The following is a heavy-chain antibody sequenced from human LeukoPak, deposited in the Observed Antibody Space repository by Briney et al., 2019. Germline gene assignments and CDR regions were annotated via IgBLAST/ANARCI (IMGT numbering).Heavy chain of an antibody. CDR3: ARDPWYYGSGSYYNADYYYGMDV. Sequence: ASVKVSCKASGGTFSIYAISRVRQAPGQGLEWMGRIIPILGIANYAQKFQGRVTITADKSTSTAYMELSSLRSEDTAVYYCARDPWYYGSGSYYNADYYYGMDVWGQGTTVTVSS. CDR1: GGTFSIYA. J-gene: IGHJ6*02. CDR2: IIPILGIA. D-gene: IGHD3-10*01. V-gene: IGHV1-69*04.